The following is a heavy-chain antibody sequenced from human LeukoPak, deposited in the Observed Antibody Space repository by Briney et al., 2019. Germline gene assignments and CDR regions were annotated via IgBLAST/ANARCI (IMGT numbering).Heavy chain of an antibody. CDR2: IYSGGST. Sequence: PGGSLRLSCAASGFTVSSNHMSWVRQAPGKGLEWVSVIYSGGSTYYAGSVKGRFTISRDNSKNTLYLQMNSLRAEDTAVYYCASHSSSWYGFDYWGQGTLVTVSS. V-gene: IGHV3-53*01. CDR1: GFTVSSNH. CDR3: ASHSSSWYGFDY. J-gene: IGHJ4*02. D-gene: IGHD6-13*01.